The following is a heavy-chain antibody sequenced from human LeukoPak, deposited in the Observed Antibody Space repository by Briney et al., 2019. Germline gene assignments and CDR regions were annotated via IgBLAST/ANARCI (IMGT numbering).Heavy chain of an antibody. CDR3: ARDPYSGNYGAYYYYYTDV. V-gene: IGHV3-9*01. CDR1: GFTFDDYA. CDR2: ISWNSGTI. J-gene: IGHJ6*03. D-gene: IGHD1-26*01. Sequence: GGSLRLSCAVSGFTFDDYAMHWVRQESGKGLEWVSGISWNSGTIVYADSVKGRFTISRDNAKNSLYLQMDSLRVEDTAVYYCARDPYSGNYGAYYYYYTDVWGKGTTVTISS.